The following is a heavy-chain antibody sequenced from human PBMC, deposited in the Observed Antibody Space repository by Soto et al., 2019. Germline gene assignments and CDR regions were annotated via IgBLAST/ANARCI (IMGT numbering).Heavy chain of an antibody. D-gene: IGHD3-22*01. CDR2: ISSSSSYI. CDR3: ARDWDSSGYYYGDDAFDI. CDR1: GFTFSTYA. J-gene: IGHJ3*02. V-gene: IGHV3-21*01. Sequence: PGGSLRLSCGASGFTFSTYAMSWVRQAPGKGLEWVSSISSSSSYIYYADSVKGRFTISRDNAKNSLYLQMNSLRAEDTAVYYCARDWDSSGYYYGDDAFDIWGQGTMVTVSS.